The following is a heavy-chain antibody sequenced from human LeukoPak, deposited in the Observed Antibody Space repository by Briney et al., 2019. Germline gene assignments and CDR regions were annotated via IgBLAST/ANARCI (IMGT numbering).Heavy chain of an antibody. Sequence: PSETLPLTCTIPGGSISYDYWTWIRQPAGKGLGYLGCIHASGNTYYNPSLNSRVAISIDTSKNQFSLKVSSVAAADTAVYYCARDLGYGNYFYYYLDVWGKGTTVTVSS. CDR3: ARDLGYGNYFYYYLDV. J-gene: IGHJ6*03. D-gene: IGHD5-18*01. V-gene: IGHV4-4*07. CDR2: IHASGNT. CDR1: GGSISYDY.